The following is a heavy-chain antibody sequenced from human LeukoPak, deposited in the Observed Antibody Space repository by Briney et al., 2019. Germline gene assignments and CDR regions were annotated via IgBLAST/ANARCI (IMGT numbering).Heavy chain of an antibody. Sequence: PGRSLRLSCAASGITFSSYVMHWVRQAPGKGLEGVAVISYDGSNKYYADSVKGRFTISRDNSKNTLYLQMNSLRAEDTAVYHCARDLYGGYLGLDYWGQGTLVTVSS. J-gene: IGHJ4*02. CDR2: ISYDGSNK. D-gene: IGHD5-12*01. CDR3: ARDLYGGYLGLDY. V-gene: IGHV3-30-3*01. CDR1: GITFSSYV.